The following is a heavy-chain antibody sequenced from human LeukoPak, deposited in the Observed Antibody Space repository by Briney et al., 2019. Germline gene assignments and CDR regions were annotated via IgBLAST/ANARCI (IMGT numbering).Heavy chain of an antibody. J-gene: IGHJ4*01. D-gene: IGHD1-26*01. V-gene: IGHV1-8*01. CDR3: ARAPWEVLDNLDY. CDR2: MNPNSGNT. Sequence: ASVKVSCKASGYTFTSYDINWVRQATGQGLEWMGWMNPNSGNTGYAQKFQGRVTMTRNTSISTAYMELSSLRSEDTAVYYCARAPWEVLDNLDYWGQGTLVTVSS. CDR1: GYTFTSYD.